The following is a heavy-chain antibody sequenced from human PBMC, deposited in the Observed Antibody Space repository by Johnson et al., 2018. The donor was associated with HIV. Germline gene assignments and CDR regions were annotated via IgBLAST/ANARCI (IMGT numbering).Heavy chain of an antibody. D-gene: IGHD2-15*01. Sequence: VQLVESGGGVVQPGRSLRLSCAASGFTFSDYYMSWIRQAPGKGLEWVSYSSSSGSTIYYADSVQGRFTISRDNAKNSLYLQMNSLRAEDTAVYYCAREAYCSGGSCYDAFDIWGQGTMVTVSS. J-gene: IGHJ3*02. CDR3: AREAYCSGGSCYDAFDI. CDR1: GFTFSDYY. V-gene: IGHV3-11*04. CDR2: SSSSGSTI.